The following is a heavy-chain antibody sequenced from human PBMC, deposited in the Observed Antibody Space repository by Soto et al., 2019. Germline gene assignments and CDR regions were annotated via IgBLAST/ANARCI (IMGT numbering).Heavy chain of an antibody. V-gene: IGHV3-33*01. D-gene: IGHD2-21*02. J-gene: IGHJ4*02. CDR2: IWYDGSNK. Sequence: QVQLVESGGGVVQPGRSLRLSCAASGFTFSSYGMHWVRQAPGKGLEWVAVIWYDGSNKYYADSVKGRFTISRDNSTNPLYLQMNSLSAEDTAVYYCARDPPYCGGDCYYFDFWGQATLVTVSS. CDR3: ARDPPYCGGDCYYFDF. CDR1: GFTFSSYG.